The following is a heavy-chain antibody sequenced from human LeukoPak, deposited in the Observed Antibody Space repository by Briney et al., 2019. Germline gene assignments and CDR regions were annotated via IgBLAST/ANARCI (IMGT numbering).Heavy chain of an antibody. J-gene: IGHJ4*02. CDR3: ARDGGSYYYFDY. CDR1: GVSVSSGSYY. Sequence: KASETLSLTCTVSGVSVSSGSYYWSWIRQPPGKGLEWIGYIYYSGSTNYNPSLKSRVTISVDTSKNQFSLKLSSVTAADTAVYYCARDGGSYYYFDYWGQGTLVTVSS. D-gene: IGHD1-26*01. CDR2: IYYSGST. V-gene: IGHV4-61*01.